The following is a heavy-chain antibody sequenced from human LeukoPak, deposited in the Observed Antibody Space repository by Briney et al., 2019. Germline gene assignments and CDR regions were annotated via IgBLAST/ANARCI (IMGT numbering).Heavy chain of an antibody. CDR2: ISSSSSYI. D-gene: IGHD2-15*01. V-gene: IGHV3-21*01. CDR3: ARGSVLGYCSGGSCYTNY. Sequence: GGSLRLSCAASGFTFSSYSMNWVRQAPGKGLEWVSSISSSSSYIYYADSVKGRFTISRDNAKNSLYLQMNSLRAEDTAVYYCARGSVLGYCSGGSCYTNYWGQGTLVTVSS. CDR1: GFTFSSYS. J-gene: IGHJ4*02.